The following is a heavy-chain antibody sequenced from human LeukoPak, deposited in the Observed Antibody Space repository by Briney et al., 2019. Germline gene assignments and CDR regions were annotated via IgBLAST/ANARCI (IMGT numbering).Heavy chain of an antibody. CDR2: INHSGST. CDR1: GGSFSGYY. Sequence: PSETLSLTCAVCGGSFSGYYWSWIRQPPGKGLEWIGEINHSGSTNYNPSLKSRVTISVDTSKNQFSLKLSSVTAADTAVYYCARGSYYGSGSQTDAFDIWGQGTMVTVSS. CDR3: ARGSYYGSGSQTDAFDI. D-gene: IGHD3-10*01. V-gene: IGHV4-34*01. J-gene: IGHJ3*02.